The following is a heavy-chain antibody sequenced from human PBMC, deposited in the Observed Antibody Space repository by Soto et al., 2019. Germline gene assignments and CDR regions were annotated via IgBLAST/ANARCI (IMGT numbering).Heavy chain of an antibody. V-gene: IGHV1-46*03. J-gene: IGHJ4*02. CDR1: RYTFTSYY. CDR2: IYPSGGST. D-gene: IGHD6-19*01. CDR3: ARKYSSGWHIDY. Sequence: ASVKVSCKASRYTFTSYYMHWVGQAPGQGLEWMGIIYPSGGSTSYAQKFQGRVTMTRDTSTSTVYMDLSSLRSEDTAVYYCARKYSSGWHIDYWGQGTLFT.